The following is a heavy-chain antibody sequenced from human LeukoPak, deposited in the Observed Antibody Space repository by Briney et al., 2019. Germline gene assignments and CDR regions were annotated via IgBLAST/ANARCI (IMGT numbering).Heavy chain of an antibody. V-gene: IGHV3-66*02. CDR1: GLTVSSNF. D-gene: IGHD2-15*01. CDR3: VKVSVSGSSVDY. J-gene: IGHJ4*02. CDR2: IYGGGST. Sequence: GGSLRLSCAASGLTVSSNFLSWVRQPPGKGLEWVSDIYGGGSTYYADSVKGRFTISRDNSKNTLYLQMSSLRAEDMAVYYCVKVSVSGSSVDYWGQGTLVTVSS.